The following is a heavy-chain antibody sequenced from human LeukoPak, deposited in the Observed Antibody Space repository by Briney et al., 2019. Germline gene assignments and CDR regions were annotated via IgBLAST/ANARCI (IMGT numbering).Heavy chain of an antibody. J-gene: IGHJ4*02. Sequence: SETLSLTCTVSGGSITTGSHYWGWVRQPPGKGLEWIGEIYHSGSTNYNPSLKSRVTISVDKSKNQFSLKLSSVTAADTAVYYCASLDGGYYSSDYWGQGTLVTVSS. V-gene: IGHV4-39*07. CDR3: ASLDGGYYSSDY. CDR2: IYHSGST. CDR1: GGSITTGSHY. D-gene: IGHD3-22*01.